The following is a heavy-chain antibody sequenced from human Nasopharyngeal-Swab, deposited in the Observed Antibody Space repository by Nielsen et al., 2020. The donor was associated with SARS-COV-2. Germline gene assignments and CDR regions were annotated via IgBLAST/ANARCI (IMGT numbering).Heavy chain of an antibody. CDR3: ASPRGYYDSSGAFDY. V-gene: IGHV3-21*01. J-gene: IGHJ4*02. D-gene: IGHD3-22*01. CDR1: GFTFSSYS. Sequence: GESLKISCAASGFTFSSYSMNWVRQAPGKGLEWVSSISSSSSYIYYVDSVKGRFTISRDNAKNSLYLQMNSLRAEDTAVYYCASPRGYYDSSGAFDYWGQGTLVTVSS. CDR2: ISSSSSYI.